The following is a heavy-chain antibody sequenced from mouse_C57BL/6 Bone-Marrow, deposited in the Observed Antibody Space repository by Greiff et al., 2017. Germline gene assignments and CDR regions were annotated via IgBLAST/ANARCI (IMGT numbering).Heavy chain of an antibody. Sequence: QVQLKESGAELMKPGASVKLSCKATGYTFTGYWIEWVKQRPGHGLEWIGEILPAGGSTNYTEKFKGKATFTTDTSSNTAYMQLSSLTTEDSAIXYGAIKGLSDSDLDVWGTGTTVTVSS. CDR1: GYTFTGYW. V-gene: IGHV1-9*01. J-gene: IGHJ1*03. D-gene: IGHD3-1*01. CDR3: AIKGLSDSDLDV. CDR2: ILPAGGST.